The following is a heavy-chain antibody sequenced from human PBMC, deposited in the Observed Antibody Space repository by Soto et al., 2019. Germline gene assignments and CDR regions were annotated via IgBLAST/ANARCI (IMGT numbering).Heavy chain of an antibody. D-gene: IGHD4-17*01. CDR3: ARSPRGYGDYDVRFGTRFDP. CDR2: IYYSGST. J-gene: IGHJ5*02. Sequence: LSLTCTVSGGSISSYYWSWIRQPPVKGLEWIGYIYYSGSTNYNPSLKSRVTISVDTSKNQFSLKLSSVTAADTAVYYCARSPRGYGDYDVRFGTRFDPWGQGTLVTVSS. V-gene: IGHV4-59*01. CDR1: GGSISSYY.